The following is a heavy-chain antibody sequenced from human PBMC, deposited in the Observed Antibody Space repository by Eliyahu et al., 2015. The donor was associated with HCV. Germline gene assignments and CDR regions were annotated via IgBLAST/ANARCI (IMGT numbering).Heavy chain of an antibody. Sequence: GWIRQPPGKGLEWIGSIYYSGSTYYNPSLKSRVTISVDTSKNQFSLKLSSVTAADTAVYYCARHLAISGSYQLGAFDIWGQGTMVTVSS. CDR2: IYYSGST. CDR3: ARHLAISGSYQLGAFDI. J-gene: IGHJ3*02. D-gene: IGHD1-26*01. V-gene: IGHV4-39*01.